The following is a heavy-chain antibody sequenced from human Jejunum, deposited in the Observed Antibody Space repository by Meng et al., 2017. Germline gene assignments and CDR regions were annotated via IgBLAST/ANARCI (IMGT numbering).Heavy chain of an antibody. Sequence: QVQLVHSGAEVKKSGASVKVSCKASVYTFNDHYIHWVRQAPGQGLEWMGCTNPDTGGTNYAQKFQGWVTMTRDTSISTAYMELRRLRSDDTAVYYCARDAGSFLDYYFDSLGQGTLVTVSS. CDR3: ARDAGSFLDYYFDS. CDR2: TNPDTGGT. CDR1: VYTFNDHY. J-gene: IGHJ4*02. V-gene: IGHV1-2*04. D-gene: IGHD1-1*01.